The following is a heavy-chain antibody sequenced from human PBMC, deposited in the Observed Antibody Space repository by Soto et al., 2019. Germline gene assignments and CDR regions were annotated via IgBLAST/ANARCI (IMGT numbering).Heavy chain of an antibody. V-gene: IGHV3-21*01. CDR1: GFNFITYS. CDR2: ISSSAVYI. Sequence: EVQLVESGGGPVRPGGALKLSCAASGFNFITYSLSWVRQAPGKGLEWVASISSSAVYIDYADSVKGRFTISRDNANNALYLQMNSLRADDAATSYCVRDRLDHYDTDGLYFDHWGQGTLVTVSS. J-gene: IGHJ4*02. D-gene: IGHD3-22*01. CDR3: VRDRLDHYDTDGLYFDH.